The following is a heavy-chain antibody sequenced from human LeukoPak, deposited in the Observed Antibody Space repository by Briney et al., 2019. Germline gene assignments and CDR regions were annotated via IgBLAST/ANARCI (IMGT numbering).Heavy chain of an antibody. D-gene: IGHD5-18*01. CDR2: IKEDGSEK. CDR3: ARGYTCGY. CDR1: GFTFSTYW. Sequence: PGGSLRLSCSASGFTFSTYWMSWVRQAPGKGLERVANIKEDGSEKNYAASVKGRFTISRDNAKNSLYLQMNSLRAEDTAVYYCARGYTCGYWGQGTLVIVSS. V-gene: IGHV3-7*04. J-gene: IGHJ4*02.